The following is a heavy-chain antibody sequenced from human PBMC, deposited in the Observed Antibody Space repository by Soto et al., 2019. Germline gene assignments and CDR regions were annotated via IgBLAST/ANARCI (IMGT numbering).Heavy chain of an antibody. CDR1: GGSISSYY. CDR3: ARGGLRWRTAGLFDY. D-gene: IGHD4-17*01. CDR2: IYYSGST. V-gene: IGHV4-59*01. J-gene: IGHJ4*02. Sequence: SETLSLTCTVSGGSISSYYWSWIRQPPGKGLEWIGYIYYSGSTNYNPSLKSRVTISVDTSKNQFSLKLGSVTAADTAVYYCARGGLRWRTAGLFDYWGQGTLVTVSS.